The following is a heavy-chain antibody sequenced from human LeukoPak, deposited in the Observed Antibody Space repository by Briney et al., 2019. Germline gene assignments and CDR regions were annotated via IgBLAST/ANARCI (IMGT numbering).Heavy chain of an antibody. CDR3: ARGYNWNDEAHFDY. CDR1: GGSFSGYY. Sequence: PSETLSLTCAVYGGSFSGYYWSWIRQPPGKGLEWIGEINHSGSTNYNPSLKSRVTISVDTSKNQFSLKLSSVTAADTAVYYCARGYNWNDEAHFDYWGQGTLVTVSS. D-gene: IGHD1-1*01. J-gene: IGHJ4*02. V-gene: IGHV4-34*01. CDR2: INHSGST.